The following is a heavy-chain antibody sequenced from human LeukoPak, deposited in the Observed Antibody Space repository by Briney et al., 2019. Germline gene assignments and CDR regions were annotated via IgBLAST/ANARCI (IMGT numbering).Heavy chain of an antibody. CDR1: GGTFSSYA. V-gene: IGHV1-69*05. J-gene: IGHJ5*02. D-gene: IGHD2-2*01. CDR3: ARGYAAAINNWFDP. CDR2: IIPIFGTA. Sequence: SVKVSCKASGGTFSSYAISWVRQAPGQGLEWMGRIIPIFGTANYAQKFQGRVTITTDESTSTAYRELSSLRSEDTAVYYCARGYAAAINNWFDPWGQGTLVTVSS.